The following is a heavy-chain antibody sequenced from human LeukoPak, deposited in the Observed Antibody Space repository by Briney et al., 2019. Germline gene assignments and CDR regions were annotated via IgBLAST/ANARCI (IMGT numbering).Heavy chain of an antibody. CDR2: ISTDNGDT. CDR3: ARDIRGYCVGLSCSRPRLYYMDV. CDR1: GYSFISYG. Sequence: ASVKVSCKASGYSFISYGISWVRQAPGQGLEWIGWISTDNGDTNYIQKVQGRVTMTTDTSTTTAYMELRSLRSDDTAVYYCARDIRGYCVGLSCSRPRLYYMDVWGKGTTVTVSS. J-gene: IGHJ6*03. V-gene: IGHV1-18*01. D-gene: IGHD5/OR15-5a*01.